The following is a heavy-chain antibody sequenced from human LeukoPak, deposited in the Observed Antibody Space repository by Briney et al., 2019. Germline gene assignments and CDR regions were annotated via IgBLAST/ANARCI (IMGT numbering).Heavy chain of an antibody. D-gene: IGHD3-16*01. J-gene: IGHJ4*02. Sequence: PGGSLRLSCAASGFTFSSYAMSWVRQAPGKGLEWVSAITNSGGTTYYADSVKGRFTISRDNSKNTPYLQMNSLRAEDTAVYCCAKDPPHVSWLFDYWGQGTLVTVSS. CDR2: ITNSGGTT. V-gene: IGHV3-23*01. CDR3: AKDPPHVSWLFDY. CDR1: GFTFSSYA.